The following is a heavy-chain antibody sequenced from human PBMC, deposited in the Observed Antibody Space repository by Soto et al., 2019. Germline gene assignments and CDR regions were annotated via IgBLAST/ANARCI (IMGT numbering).Heavy chain of an antibody. D-gene: IGHD3-16*01. CDR2: IYWDDDK. J-gene: IGHJ5*02. Sequence: QITLKESGPTLVKPTQTLTLTCTFSGFSLTTRGVGVGWIRQPPGKALECLALIYWDDDKRYSPSLQSRLSIPKDTSKNQVVLTMTNVDPVDTATYYCAHIPNYYQYDWFVPWGQGTLVSVSS. V-gene: IGHV2-5*02. CDR3: AHIPNYYQYDWFVP. CDR1: GFSLTTRGVG.